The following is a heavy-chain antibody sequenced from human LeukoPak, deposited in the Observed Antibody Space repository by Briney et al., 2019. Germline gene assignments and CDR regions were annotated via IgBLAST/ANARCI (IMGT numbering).Heavy chain of an antibody. Sequence: PSETLSLTCTVSGGSIHSYYYNWIRQPAGKGLEWIGRIYTNGDTNYNPSLKSRVTISVDTSKNQVSPKLSSVTAADTALYYCARDSDTAMALFQYWGQGTLVTVSS. V-gene: IGHV4-4*07. CDR2: IYTNGDT. D-gene: IGHD5-18*01. J-gene: IGHJ4*02. CDR3: ARDSDTAMALFQY. CDR1: GGSIHSYY.